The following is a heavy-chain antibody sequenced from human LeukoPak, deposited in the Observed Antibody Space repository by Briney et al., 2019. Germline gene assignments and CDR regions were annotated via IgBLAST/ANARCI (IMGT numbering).Heavy chain of an antibody. J-gene: IGHJ5*02. Sequence: PSETLSLTCAVSGGSLSNNYWSWIPQPPGKGLDWIEEIIHSGSTNYNPSLKSRVTISVDTSMNQVSLKLHSVTAADTAVYYCARGRYDVWSGYYGSWGQGTLVTVSS. D-gene: IGHD3-3*01. CDR3: ARGRYDVWSGYYGS. CDR1: GGSLSNNY. V-gene: IGHV4-34*01. CDR2: IIHSGST.